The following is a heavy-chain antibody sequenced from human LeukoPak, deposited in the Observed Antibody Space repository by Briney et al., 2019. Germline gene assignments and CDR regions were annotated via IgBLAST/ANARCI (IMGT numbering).Heavy chain of an antibody. CDR2: ISGNGLKT. Sequence: GGSLRLSCAASGFTFSRYYMAWVRQTPGKGLEWVSGISGNGLKTFYADSVKGRFTISRDNSKKTVDLEMNNLRAEDSAIFYCAKIVVPAAFYFYGMDVWGPGTTVTVSS. D-gene: IGHD2-2*01. CDR1: GFTFSRYY. V-gene: IGHV3-23*01. J-gene: IGHJ6*02. CDR3: AKIVVPAAFYFYGMDV.